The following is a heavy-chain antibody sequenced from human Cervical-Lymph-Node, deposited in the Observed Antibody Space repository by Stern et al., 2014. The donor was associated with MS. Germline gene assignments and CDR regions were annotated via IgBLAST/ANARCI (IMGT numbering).Heavy chain of an antibody. J-gene: IGHJ3*02. Sequence: QMQLVQSGAEVKKPGASVKVSCTASGYTFTSYGITWGRPAPGQGLEWIGCISAYNGNTNYAQKLQGRVTMTTDTSTSTAYMELRSLRSDDTAVYYCARGLLGSENAFDIWGQGTMVTVSS. CDR3: ARGLLGSENAFDI. CDR2: ISAYNGNT. D-gene: IGHD2-15*01. V-gene: IGHV1-18*01. CDR1: GYTFTSYG.